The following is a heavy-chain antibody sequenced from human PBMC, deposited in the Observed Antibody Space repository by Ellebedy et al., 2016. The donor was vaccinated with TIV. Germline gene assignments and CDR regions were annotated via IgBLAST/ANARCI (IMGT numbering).Heavy chain of an antibody. V-gene: IGHV1-69*13. D-gene: IGHD3-22*01. CDR3: ARYYYDSSGYYPGYNWFDP. J-gene: IGHJ5*02. CDR1: GGTFSSYA. CDR2: IIPIFGTA. Sequence: SVKVSXXASGGTFSSYAISWVRQAPGQGLEWMGGIIPIFGTANYAQKFQGRVTITADESTSTAYMELSSLRSEDTAVYYCARYYYDSSGYYPGYNWFDPWGQGTLVTVSS.